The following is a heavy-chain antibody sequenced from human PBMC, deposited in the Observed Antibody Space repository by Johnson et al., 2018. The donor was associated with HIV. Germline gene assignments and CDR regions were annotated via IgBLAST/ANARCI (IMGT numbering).Heavy chain of an antibody. D-gene: IGHD3-16*01. Sequence: VQLVESGGGLVKPGGSLRLSCAASGFTFSNAWMHWVRQAPGKGLVWVSRIDGDGSSITYADFVKGRFTISRDNAKNILYLQMNSLRADDTAVYYCVRVPVVIGGVRKAFDIWGQGTMVTVSS. CDR2: IDGDGSSI. CDR3: VRVPVVIGGVRKAFDI. J-gene: IGHJ3*02. V-gene: IGHV3-74*02. CDR1: GFTFSNAW.